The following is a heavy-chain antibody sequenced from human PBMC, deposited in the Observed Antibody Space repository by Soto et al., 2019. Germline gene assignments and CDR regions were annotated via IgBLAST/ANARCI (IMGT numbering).Heavy chain of an antibody. Sequence: GGSLRLSCAASGFTFSSYSMNWVRQAPGKGLEWVSSISSSSSYIYYADSVKGRFTISRDNAKNSLYLQMNSLRAEDTAVYYCARDKYPRRFKNCFDPWGQGTLVTGST. J-gene: IGHJ5*02. V-gene: IGHV3-21*01. CDR2: ISSSSSYI. CDR3: ARDKYPRRFKNCFDP. CDR1: GFTFSSYS.